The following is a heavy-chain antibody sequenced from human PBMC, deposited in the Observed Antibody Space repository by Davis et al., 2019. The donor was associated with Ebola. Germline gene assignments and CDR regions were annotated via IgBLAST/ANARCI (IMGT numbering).Heavy chain of an antibody. V-gene: IGHV1-3*01. Sequence: ASVKVSCKASGYTFTGYYMHWVRQAPGQRLEWMEWINAGNGNTKYSQKFQGRVTITRDTSASTAYMELSSLRSEDTAVYYCARGLRYPGWFDPWGQGTLVTVSS. CDR2: INAGNGNT. CDR3: ARGLRYPGWFDP. D-gene: IGHD3-9*01. J-gene: IGHJ5*02. CDR1: GYTFTGYY.